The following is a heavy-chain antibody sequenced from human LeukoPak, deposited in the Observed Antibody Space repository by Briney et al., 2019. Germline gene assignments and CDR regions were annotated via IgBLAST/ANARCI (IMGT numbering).Heavy chain of an antibody. D-gene: IGHD5/OR15-5a*01. CDR3: ARLKSTISPGWFDP. CDR1: GYTFTGYY. V-gene: IGHV1-2*02. CDR2: INPNSGGT. J-gene: IGHJ5*02. Sequence: GASVKVSCKASGYTFTGYYMHWVRQAPGQGLEWMGWINPNSGGTSYAQKFQGRVTMTRDTSISTVYMELSRLRSDDTAVYYCARLKSTISPGWFDPWGQGTLVTVSS.